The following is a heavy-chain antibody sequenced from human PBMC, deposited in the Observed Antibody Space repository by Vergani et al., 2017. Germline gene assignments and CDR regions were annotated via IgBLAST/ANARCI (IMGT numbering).Heavy chain of an antibody. D-gene: IGHD5-18*01. CDR2: IYYSGST. CDR1: GGSISSSSYY. V-gene: IGHV4-39*07. CDR3: ARARYSSTNFDY. Sequence: QLQLQESGPGLVKPSETLSLTCTVSGGSISSSSYYWGWIRQPPGKGLEWIGSIYYSGSTNYNPSLKSRVTISVDTSKKQFSLKLSSVTAADTAVYYCARARYSSTNFDYWGQGTLVTVSS. J-gene: IGHJ4*02.